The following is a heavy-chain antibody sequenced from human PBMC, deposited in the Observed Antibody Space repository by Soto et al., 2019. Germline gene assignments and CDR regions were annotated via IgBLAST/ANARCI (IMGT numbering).Heavy chain of an antibody. CDR2: IIGNIGST. CDR1: GFSFSSYA. V-gene: IGHV3-23*01. J-gene: IGHJ4*02. D-gene: IGHD2-2*01. Sequence: EVQLLESGGGLVPPGGSLRLSCAASGFSFSSYAMSWVRQSPGEGLEWVSSIIGNIGSTYYADSRKGRFTISRDNSKNKLLLEMNSLRDEDTAVYYCAKDTVVVPAAGRGFDYWGQGTLVTVSS. CDR3: AKDTVVVPAAGRGFDY.